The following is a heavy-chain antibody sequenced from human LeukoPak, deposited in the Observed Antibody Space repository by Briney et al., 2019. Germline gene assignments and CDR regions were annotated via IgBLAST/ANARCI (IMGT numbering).Heavy chain of an antibody. V-gene: IGHV4-59*08. D-gene: IGHD3-10*01. CDR3: ARFGITVVRGGKYYFDY. J-gene: IGHJ4*02. Sequence: SETLSLTCTVSGGSISNYYWSWIRQPPGKGLEWIGHIYYSGDTKYNPSLKSGITISVATSKNQFSLMLSSVTAADTAVYYCARFGITVVRGGKYYFDYWGQGTLVTVSS. CDR2: IYYSGDT. CDR1: GGSISNYY.